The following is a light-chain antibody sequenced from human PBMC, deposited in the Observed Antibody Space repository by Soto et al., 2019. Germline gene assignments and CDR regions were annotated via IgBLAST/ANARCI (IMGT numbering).Light chain of an antibody. CDR1: QSVSGSY. CDR3: QQYGSPPSLT. CDR2: GAS. Sequence: ESVLTQSPGTLSLSPGERVTLSCRASQSVSGSYLAWYQQKPGQAPRLLINGASSRATGIPDRFSGSGSGTDFTLTISILEPEDFAVYYCQQYGSPPSLTFGGGTKVEIK. V-gene: IGKV3-20*01. J-gene: IGKJ4*01.